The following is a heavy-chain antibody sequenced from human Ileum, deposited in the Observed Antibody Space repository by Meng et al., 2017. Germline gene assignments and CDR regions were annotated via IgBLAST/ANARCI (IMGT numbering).Heavy chain of an antibody. D-gene: IGHD4/OR15-4a*01. CDR3: SRGVMTIADD. CDR1: GGSVSSGPYY. CDR2: IYDSGST. Sequence: QVQLQESGPGLVRPSETLSLNCTVSGGSVSSGPYYWTWIRQPPGKGLEWVGYIYDSGSTNYSPSLKSRVTISVDTSKNQFSLKLNSVTAADTAVYYCSRGVMTIADDWGQGTLVTVSS. V-gene: IGHV4-61*01. J-gene: IGHJ4*02.